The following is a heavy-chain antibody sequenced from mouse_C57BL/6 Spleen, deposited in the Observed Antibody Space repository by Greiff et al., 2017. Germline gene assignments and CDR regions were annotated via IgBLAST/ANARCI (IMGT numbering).Heavy chain of an antibody. CDR1: GYTFTSYW. J-gene: IGHJ4*01. D-gene: IGHD3-2*02. V-gene: IGHV1-64*01. CDR2: IHPNSGST. CDR3: ATAQATDYAMDY. Sequence: QVQLQQPGAELVKPGASVKLSCKASGYTFTSYWMHWVKQRPGQGLEWIGMIHPNSGSTNYNEKFKSKATLTVDKSSSTAYMQLSSLTSEDSAVYYCATAQATDYAMDYWGQGTSVTVSS.